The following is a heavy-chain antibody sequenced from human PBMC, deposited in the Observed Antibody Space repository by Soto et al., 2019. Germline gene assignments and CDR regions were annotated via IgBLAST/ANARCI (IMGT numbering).Heavy chain of an antibody. CDR2: ISYDGSNK. V-gene: IGHV3-30-3*01. CDR1: GFTFSSYA. D-gene: IGHD2-2*01. J-gene: IGHJ6*02. Sequence: QVQLVESGGGVVQPGRSLRLSCAASGFTFSSYAMHWVRQAPGKRLEWVAVISYDGSNKYYADSVKGRFTISRDNSKNTLYLQMNSLRAEDTAVYYCARVIVPAANDYYYYGMDVWGQGTTVTVSS. CDR3: ARVIVPAANDYYYYGMDV.